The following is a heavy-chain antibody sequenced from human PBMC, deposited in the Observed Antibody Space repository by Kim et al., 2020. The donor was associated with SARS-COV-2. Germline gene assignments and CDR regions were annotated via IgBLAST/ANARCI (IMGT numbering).Heavy chain of an antibody. CDR3: ARGSLLWFGEY. Sequence: KKYEQNIQGRVTITRDTSIRTAYMELNRLTADDTAVYYCARGSLLWFGEYWGQGTPVTVSS. CDR2: K. D-gene: IGHD3-10*01. J-gene: IGHJ4*02. V-gene: IGHV1-2*02.